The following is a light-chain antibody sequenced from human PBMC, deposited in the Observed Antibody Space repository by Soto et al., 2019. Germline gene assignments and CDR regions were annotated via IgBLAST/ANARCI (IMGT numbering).Light chain of an antibody. J-gene: IGLJ1*01. Sequence: QSALAQPASVSGSPGQSITISCTGTSSDVGAYNSVSWYQQHPHKAPQVIIYKGTQRPSGVSNRFSGSTSGNAASLTISGLQADDEADYFCCSYTNINTRACVFGTGTKVTVL. CDR1: SSDVGAYNS. V-gene: IGLV2-14*02. CDR2: KGT. CDR3: CSYTNINTRACV.